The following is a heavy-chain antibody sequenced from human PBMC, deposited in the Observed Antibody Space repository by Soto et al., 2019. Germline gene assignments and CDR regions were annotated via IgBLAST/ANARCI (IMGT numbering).Heavy chain of an antibody. D-gene: IGHD3-16*01. CDR1: GYTFTENQ. J-gene: IGHJ5*02. V-gene: IGHV1-2*02. CDR3: ARGHLRDYIRWSFDP. CDR2: IDPKSGDT. Sequence: QVQLVQSGAEVKKPGASVKVSCKASGYTFTENQIHWLRRAPGQRLEWMGRIDPKSGDTNFAPTYQGRVTISRDTSTNTVYMELTRLTSDDTAIYFCARGHLRDYIRWSFDPWGQGTLVTVSS.